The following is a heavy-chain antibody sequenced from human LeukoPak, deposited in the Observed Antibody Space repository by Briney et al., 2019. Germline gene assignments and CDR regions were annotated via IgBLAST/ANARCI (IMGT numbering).Heavy chain of an antibody. Sequence: GESLNFSCKGSGYIFTSYWIGWGRQMPGKGLEWMGIIYPGDSETRYSPPLQGQVTISADKSTNTAYLQWSSLEASDTAMYYCARSWVAGYGTVLDYWGQGTLVTVSS. V-gene: IGHV5-51*01. D-gene: IGHD6-19*01. CDR3: ARSWVAGYGTVLDY. J-gene: IGHJ4*02. CDR1: GYIFTSYW. CDR2: IYPGDSET.